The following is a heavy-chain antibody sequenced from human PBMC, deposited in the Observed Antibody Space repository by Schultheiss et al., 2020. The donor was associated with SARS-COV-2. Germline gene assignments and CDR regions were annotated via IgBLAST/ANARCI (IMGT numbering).Heavy chain of an antibody. CDR3: AKDIAARLDYYYGMDV. CDR1: GFTFSSYW. J-gene: IGHJ6*02. D-gene: IGHD6-6*01. Sequence: GGSLRLSCAASGFTFSSYWMHWVRQAPGKGLEWVSGISWNSGSIGYADSVKGRFTISRDNAKNSLYLQMNSLRAEDTALYYCAKDIAARLDYYYGMDVWGQGTTVTVSS. V-gene: IGHV3-9*01. CDR2: ISWNSGSI.